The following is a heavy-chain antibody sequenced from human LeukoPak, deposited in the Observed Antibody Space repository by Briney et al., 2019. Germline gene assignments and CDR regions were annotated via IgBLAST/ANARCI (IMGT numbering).Heavy chain of an antibody. D-gene: IGHD6-13*01. V-gene: IGHV4-34*01. CDR1: GGSFSGYY. CDR3: ARGSPAADDAFDI. CDR2: ITHTGST. Sequence: SETLSLTCAVNGGSFSGYYWNWTRQPPGKGLEWIGDITHTGSTNDNPSLAGRVTVSVDTSKNQFSLSLASVTAADTALYYCARGSPAADDAFDIWGQGTLVTVSS. J-gene: IGHJ3*02.